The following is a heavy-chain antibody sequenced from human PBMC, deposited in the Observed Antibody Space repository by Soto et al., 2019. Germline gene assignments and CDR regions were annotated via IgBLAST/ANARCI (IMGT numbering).Heavy chain of an antibody. CDR3: ARGEPGSITVTTYFDY. CDR2: IYYSGST. J-gene: IGHJ4*02. Sequence: ASETLSLTCTVSGGSISSGGYYWSWIRQHPGKGLEWIGYIYYSGSTYYNPSLKSRVTISVDTSKNQFSLKLSSVTAADTAVCYCARGEPGSITVTTYFDYWGQGTLVTVSS. D-gene: IGHD4-17*01. V-gene: IGHV4-31*03. CDR1: GGSISSGGYY.